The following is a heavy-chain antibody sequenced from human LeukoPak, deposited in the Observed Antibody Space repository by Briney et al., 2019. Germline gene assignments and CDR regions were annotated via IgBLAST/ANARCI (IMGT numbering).Heavy chain of an antibody. CDR1: GFTFDDYP. CDR3: AKDITRIAAAGPERELSFDY. J-gene: IGHJ4*02. D-gene: IGHD6-13*01. CDR2: ISWNSGSI. Sequence: GGSLRLSCAASGFTFDDYPMHWVRQAPGKGLEWVSGISWNSGSIGYADSVKGRFTISRDNAKNSLYLQMNSLRAEDTALYYCAKDITRIAAAGPERELSFDYWGQGTLVTVSS. V-gene: IGHV3-9*01.